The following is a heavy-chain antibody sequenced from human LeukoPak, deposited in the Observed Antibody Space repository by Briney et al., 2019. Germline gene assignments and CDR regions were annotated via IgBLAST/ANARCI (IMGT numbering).Heavy chain of an antibody. J-gene: IGHJ4*02. D-gene: IGHD3-10*01. CDR1: GFTYTSYW. CDR2: INTDGSST. V-gene: IGHV3-74*01. Sequence: TGGSLRLSCAASGFTYTSYWMHWVRQAPGKGLVWVSRINTDGSSTSYANSVKGRFTISRDNSKNTLYLQMNSLRAEDTAVYYCAKDKTRVIMGSLDYWGQGTLVTVSS. CDR3: AKDKTRVIMGSLDY.